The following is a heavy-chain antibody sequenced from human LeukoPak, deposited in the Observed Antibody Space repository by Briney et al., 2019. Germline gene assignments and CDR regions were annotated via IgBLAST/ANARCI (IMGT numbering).Heavy chain of an antibody. CDR2: INSDGSST. Sequence: GGSLRLSCAASGFTFSSYWMHWVRQAPGKGLVWVSRINSDGSSTSYADSVKGRFTISRDNAKNSLYLQMNSLRAEDTAVYYCARDKGDYDTSGSLFVFGGQGTLVTVSS. D-gene: IGHD3-22*01. V-gene: IGHV3-74*01. CDR1: GFTFSSYW. CDR3: ARDKGDYDTSGSLFVF. J-gene: IGHJ4*02.